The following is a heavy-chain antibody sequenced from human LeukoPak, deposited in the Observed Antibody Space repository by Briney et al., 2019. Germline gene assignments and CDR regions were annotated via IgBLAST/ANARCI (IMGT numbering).Heavy chain of an antibody. V-gene: IGHV3-53*01. D-gene: IGHD3-22*01. CDR3: ARAIHDSSGYYLRETYFDY. CDR2: IYSGGST. Sequence: GGSLRLSCAASGFTVSSNYMSWVRQAPGKGLEWVSFIYSGGSTYYADSVKGRFPISRDNSKNTLYLQMNSLRAEDTAVYYCARAIHDSSGYYLRETYFDYRGQGTLVTASS. CDR1: GFTVSSNY. J-gene: IGHJ4*02.